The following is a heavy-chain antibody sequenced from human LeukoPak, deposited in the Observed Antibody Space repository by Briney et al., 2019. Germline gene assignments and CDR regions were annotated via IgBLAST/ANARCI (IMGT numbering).Heavy chain of an antibody. CDR3: AGRRDGHNYDYYMDV. J-gene: IGHJ6*03. CDR2: ISSSGSTI. D-gene: IGHD5-24*01. Sequence: GGSLRLSCAASGFTFSDYYMSWIRQAPGKGLEWVSYISSSGSTIYYADSVKGRFTISRDNAKNSLYLQMNSLRAEDTAVYYCAGRRDGHNYDYYMDVWGKGTTVTVSS. V-gene: IGHV3-11*04. CDR1: GFTFSDYY.